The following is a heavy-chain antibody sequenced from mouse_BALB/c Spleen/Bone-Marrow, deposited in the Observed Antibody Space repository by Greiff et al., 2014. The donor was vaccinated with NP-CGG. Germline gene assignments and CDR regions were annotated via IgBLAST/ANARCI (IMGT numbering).Heavy chain of an antibody. Sequence: EVQLVESGAELVKPGASVKLSCTASGFNIKDTYMHWVKQRPEQGLEWIGRIDPASDYTQFDSKFQGKATITADTSSNTAYLQPSSLTSEDTAVYYCATLTGTFDYWGQGTTLTVSS. CDR2: IDPASDYT. V-gene: IGHV14-3*02. CDR1: GFNIKDTY. J-gene: IGHJ2*01. CDR3: ATLTGTFDY. D-gene: IGHD4-1*01.